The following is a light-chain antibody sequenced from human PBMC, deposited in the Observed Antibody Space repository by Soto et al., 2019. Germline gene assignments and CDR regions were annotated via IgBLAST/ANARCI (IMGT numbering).Light chain of an antibody. Sequence: EIVMTQSPATLSVSPGEKAIFSCRASKSVDSKLAWYQQKLGQAPRLLIYDASTRAIGFPARFSGSGSGTEFTLTISSLQSEDFAIYYCQQYYVWNTFGGGTKV. J-gene: IGKJ4*01. CDR2: DAS. V-gene: IGKV3D-15*01. CDR3: QQYYVWNT. CDR1: KSVDSK.